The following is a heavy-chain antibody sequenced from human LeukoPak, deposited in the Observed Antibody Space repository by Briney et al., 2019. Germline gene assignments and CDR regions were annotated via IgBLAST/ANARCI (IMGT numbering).Heavy chain of an antibody. Sequence: SETLSLTCAVYGGSFSGYYWSWIRQPPGKGLEWIWDINHSGSTNYNPSLKSRVIISVDTSKNQFSLKLSSVTAADTAVYYCARGSGYVSLSDQFDYWGQGTLVTVSS. J-gene: IGHJ4*02. V-gene: IGHV4-34*01. D-gene: IGHD5-12*01. CDR3: ARGSGYVSLSDQFDY. CDR1: GGSFSGYY. CDR2: INHSGST.